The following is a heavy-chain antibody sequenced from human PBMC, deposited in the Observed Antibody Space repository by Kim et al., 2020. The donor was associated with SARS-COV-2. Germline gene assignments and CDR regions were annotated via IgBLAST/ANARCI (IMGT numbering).Heavy chain of an antibody. CDR1: GGSISSYY. CDR2: IYSSGSI. V-gene: IGHV4-4*07. CDR3: ARDCSGGGCTNCFDP. D-gene: IGHD2-15*01. J-gene: IGHJ5*02. Sequence: SETLSLTCTVSGGSISSYYWSWIRQPAGKGLEWIGRIYSSGSINYNPSLKSRVTMSVDTSKNQFSLKLTSVTAADTAVYYCARDCSGGGCTNCFDPWGQGTLVTVSS.